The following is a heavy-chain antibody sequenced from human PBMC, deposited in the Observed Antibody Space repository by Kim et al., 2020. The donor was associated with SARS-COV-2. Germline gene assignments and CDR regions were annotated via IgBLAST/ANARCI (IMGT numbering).Heavy chain of an antibody. CDR1: GFIANDNF. J-gene: IGHJ4*02. Sequence: GGSLRLSCAASGFIANDNFMSWVRQAPGMGLEWVAVMFNGGDTHYADSVRGRFTVSRDNSKNMLYLQMNGLRVEDTAIYYCARDQWEGLGYWGQGTLVTGSP. CDR3: ARDQWEGLGY. D-gene: IGHD1-26*01. CDR2: MFNGGDT. V-gene: IGHV3-66*01.